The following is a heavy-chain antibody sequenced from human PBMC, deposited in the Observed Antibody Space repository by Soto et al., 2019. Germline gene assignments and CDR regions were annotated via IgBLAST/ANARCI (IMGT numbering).Heavy chain of an antibody. Sequence: QVQLVQSGAEVKKPGSSVKVSCKASGGTFSSYAISWVRQAPGQGLEWMGGIIPIFGTANYAQKFQGRVTITADESTRTAYMELSSLRSEDTAVYYCARDRTTVTTVGWFDPWGQGTLVTVSS. J-gene: IGHJ5*02. V-gene: IGHV1-69*01. D-gene: IGHD4-17*01. CDR2: IIPIFGTA. CDR1: GGTFSSYA. CDR3: ARDRTTVTTVGWFDP.